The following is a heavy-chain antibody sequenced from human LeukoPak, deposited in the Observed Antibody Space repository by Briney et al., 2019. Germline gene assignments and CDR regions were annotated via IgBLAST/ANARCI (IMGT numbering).Heavy chain of an antibody. V-gene: IGHV3-13*01. CDR3: ARGPSGGMDV. Sequence: PGGSLRLFCAASGFTFSYHDMHWVRQATGKGLEWVSGIHTAGDTYYAGSVKGRFTISRENAKNSLYLQMNSLRAGDTAVYYCARGPSGGMDVWGKGTTVTVSS. D-gene: IGHD3-10*01. CDR2: IHTAGDT. J-gene: IGHJ6*03. CDR1: GFTFSYHD.